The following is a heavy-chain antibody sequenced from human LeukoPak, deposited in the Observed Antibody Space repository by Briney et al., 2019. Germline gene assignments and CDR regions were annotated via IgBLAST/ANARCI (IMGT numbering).Heavy chain of an antibody. CDR1: GGSISSGGYY. J-gene: IGHJ4*02. V-gene: IGHV4-31*03. Sequence: PSETLSLTCTVSGGSISSGGYYWSWIRQHPGKGLEWIGYIYYSGSTYYNPSLKSRVTISVDTSKNQFSLKLSSVTAADTAVYYCARYSSSWAYTFDYWGQGTLVTVSS. CDR3: ARYSSSWAYTFDY. CDR2: IYYSGST. D-gene: IGHD6-6*01.